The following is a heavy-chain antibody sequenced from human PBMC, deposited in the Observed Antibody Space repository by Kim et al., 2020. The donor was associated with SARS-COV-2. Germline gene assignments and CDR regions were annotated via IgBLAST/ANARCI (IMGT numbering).Heavy chain of an antibody. CDR1: GFTFNSYD. CDR2: IRDSGGST. J-gene: IGHJ1*01. V-gene: IGHV3-23*01. CDR3: AKVTSGSSGWFEYFQH. D-gene: IGHD6-19*01. Sequence: GGSLRLSCAASGFTFNSYDMSWVRQAPGKGLEWVSAIRDSGGSTKYADSVKGRFSISRDNSKNTLYLQMDSLRAEDTAVYYCAKVTSGSSGWFEYFQHWGQGTLVTVSS.